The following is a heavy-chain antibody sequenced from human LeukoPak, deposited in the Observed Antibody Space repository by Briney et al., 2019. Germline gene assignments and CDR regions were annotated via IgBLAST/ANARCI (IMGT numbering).Heavy chain of an antibody. J-gene: IGHJ4*02. CDR2: IKQDGSEK. CDR3: ARDHPSYYYDSSGYPGY. D-gene: IGHD3-22*01. Sequence: GGSLRLSCAASGFTFSSYWMSWVRQAPGKGLEWVANIKQDGSEKYYVDSVKGRFTISRDNAKNSLYLQMNSLRAEDTAVYYCARDHPSYYYDSSGYPGYWGQGTLATVSS. V-gene: IGHV3-7*01. CDR1: GFTFSSYW.